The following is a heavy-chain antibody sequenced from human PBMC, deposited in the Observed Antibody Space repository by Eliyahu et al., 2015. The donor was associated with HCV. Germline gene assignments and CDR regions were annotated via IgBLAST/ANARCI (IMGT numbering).Heavy chain of an antibody. D-gene: IGHD2-2*03. V-gene: IGHV3-7*03. CDR1: ESSFSNYW. Sequence: EVQLVESGGGLVQPGGSLRLSCAASESSFSNYWMTWVRQAPGKGLEWVAIIKQDRSEKYYVDSVKGRFTISRDNAKNSLYLQMNSLRAEDTAVYYCARVPGYWRACAFDIWGQGTMVTVSS. CDR2: IKQDRSEK. CDR3: ARVPGYWRACAFDI. J-gene: IGHJ3*02.